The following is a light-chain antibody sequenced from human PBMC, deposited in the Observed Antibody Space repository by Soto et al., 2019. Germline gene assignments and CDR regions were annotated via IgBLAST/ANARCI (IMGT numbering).Light chain of an antibody. CDR1: SSNIGAGHD. V-gene: IGLV1-40*01. J-gene: IGLJ3*02. CDR3: QSFDSSLDGRV. CDR2: ANT. Sequence: QSVLTQPPSVSGAPGERVTISCTGSSSNIGAGHDVHWYQQIPETAPKLLVSANTNRPSGVPDRFSGSNSGTSASLSITGLQAEDEADYYCQSFDSSLDGRVFGGGTKLTVL.